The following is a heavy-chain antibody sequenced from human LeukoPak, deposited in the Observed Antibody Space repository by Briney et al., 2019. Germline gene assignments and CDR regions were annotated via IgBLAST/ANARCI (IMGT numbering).Heavy chain of an antibody. CDR2: ISSSSSYI. Sequence: GGSLRLSCAASGFTFSSYSMNWVRQAPGKGLEWVSSISSSSSYIYYADSVKGRFTISRDNAKNSLYLQMNSLRAEDTAVYYCARSGIASRPDSWFDPWGQGTLVTVSS. CDR3: ARSGIASRPDSWFDP. V-gene: IGHV3-21*01. J-gene: IGHJ5*02. D-gene: IGHD6-6*01. CDR1: GFTFSSYS.